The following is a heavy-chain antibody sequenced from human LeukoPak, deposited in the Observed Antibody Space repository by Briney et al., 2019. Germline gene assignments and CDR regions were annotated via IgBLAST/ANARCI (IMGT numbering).Heavy chain of an antibody. CDR1: GFTFSSYW. CDR3: AKALRWNYYYSLDV. V-gene: IGHV3-9*01. CDR2: INWNSGSI. D-gene: IGHD4-23*01. J-gene: IGHJ6*02. Sequence: GGSLRLSCAASGFTFSSYWLHWVRQAPGKGLEWVSLINWNSGSITYADSVKGRFTVSRDNAKNSLYLQMNNLRAEDTALYYCAKALRWNYYYSLDVWGRGTTVTVSS.